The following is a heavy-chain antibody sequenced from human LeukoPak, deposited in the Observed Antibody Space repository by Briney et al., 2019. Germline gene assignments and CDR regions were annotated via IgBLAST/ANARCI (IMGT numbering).Heavy chain of an antibody. CDR1: GFTFSSYA. V-gene: IGHV3-30-3*01. Sequence: GRSLRLSCAASGFTFSSYAMRWVRQAPGKGLEWVEVISYDGSNKYYADSVKGRFTISRDNSKNTLYLQMNSLRAEDTAVYYCAKGLRTGVGPYMGYHYYMDVWGKGATVTVSS. J-gene: IGHJ6*03. CDR3: AKGLRTGVGPYMGYHYYMDV. CDR2: ISYDGSNK. D-gene: IGHD3-16*01.